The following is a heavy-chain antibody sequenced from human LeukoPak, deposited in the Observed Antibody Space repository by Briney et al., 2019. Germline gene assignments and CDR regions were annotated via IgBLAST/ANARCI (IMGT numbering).Heavy chain of an antibody. J-gene: IGHJ5*02. Sequence: VASVKVSCKASGGTFSSYAISLVRQARGQGLEWMGRIIPIFGTANYAQKFQGRVTITADESTSTAYMELSSLRSEDTAVYYCAREGQLVGALQLGFDPWGQGTLVTVSS. V-gene: IGHV1-69*15. CDR3: AREGQLVGALQLGFDP. CDR1: GGTFSSYA. CDR2: IIPIFGTA. D-gene: IGHD1-26*01.